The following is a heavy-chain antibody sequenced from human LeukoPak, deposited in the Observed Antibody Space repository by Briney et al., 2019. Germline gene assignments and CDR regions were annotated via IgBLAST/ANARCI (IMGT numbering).Heavy chain of an antibody. D-gene: IGHD3-22*01. CDR2: IYYSGST. CDR1: GGSFSGYY. CDR3: ARGAVITTFSDAFDI. J-gene: IGHJ3*02. V-gene: IGHV4-34*01. Sequence: KPSETLSLTCAVYGGSFSGYYWSWIRQPPGKGLEWIGYIYYSGSTYYNPSLKSRVTISVDTSKNQFSLKLSSVTAADTAVYYCARGAVITTFSDAFDIWGQGTMVAVSS.